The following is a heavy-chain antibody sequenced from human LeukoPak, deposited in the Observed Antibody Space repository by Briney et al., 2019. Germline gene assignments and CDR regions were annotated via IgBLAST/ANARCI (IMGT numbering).Heavy chain of an antibody. CDR1: GFTFSSYW. V-gene: IGHV3-7*01. J-gene: IGHJ6*03. CDR2: IKQDGSEK. CDR3: ARVYSSSHHYYYYYMDV. Sequence: GGSLRLSCAASGFTFSSYWMSWVRQAPGKGLEWVANIKQDGSEKYYVDSVKGRFTISRDNGNDTLYLQMNSLRAEDTAVYYGARVYSSSHHYYYYYMDVWGKGTTVTISS. D-gene: IGHD6-13*01.